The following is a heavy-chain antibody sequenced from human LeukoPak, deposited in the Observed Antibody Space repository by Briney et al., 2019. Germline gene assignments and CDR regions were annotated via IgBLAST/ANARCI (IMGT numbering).Heavy chain of an antibody. Sequence: GRSLRLSCAASGFTFDDYAMHWVRQAPGKGLEWVSGISWNSGSIGYADSVKGRFTISRDNAKNSLYLQMNSLRAEDTAVYYCARPIAVAGTDYWGQGTLVTVSS. J-gene: IGHJ4*02. CDR2: ISWNSGSI. V-gene: IGHV3-9*01. CDR1: GFTFDDYA. D-gene: IGHD6-19*01. CDR3: ARPIAVAGTDY.